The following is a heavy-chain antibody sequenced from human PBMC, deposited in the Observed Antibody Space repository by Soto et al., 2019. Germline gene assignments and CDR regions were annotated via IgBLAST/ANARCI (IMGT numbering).Heavy chain of an antibody. CDR2: IKQDGTEK. D-gene: IGHD3-3*01. J-gene: IGHJ4*02. CDR1: GFTFSRYW. Sequence: PWGSLRLSCAASGFTFSRYWMSWVRQAPGKGLEWVANIKQDGTEKNYVDSVKGRFTISRGNAKNSLYLQMNSLRDEDTAVYYCARDFFRFPLDYWGEGTLVTVSS. V-gene: IGHV3-7*01. CDR3: ARDFFRFPLDY.